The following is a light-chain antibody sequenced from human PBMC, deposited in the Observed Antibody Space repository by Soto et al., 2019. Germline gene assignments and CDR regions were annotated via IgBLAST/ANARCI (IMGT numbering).Light chain of an antibody. CDR3: QQSYSIHPT. CDR1: QTISNY. J-gene: IGKJ3*01. CDR2: DAS. Sequence: DIQMTQSPSSLSASVGDRVTITCRASQTISNYLSWYQQKPGKAPKPLIYDASSLQGGVTPRFSGSGSGTDFTLTISSLQHEDFATYYCQQSYSIHPTFGPGTQV. V-gene: IGKV1-39*01.